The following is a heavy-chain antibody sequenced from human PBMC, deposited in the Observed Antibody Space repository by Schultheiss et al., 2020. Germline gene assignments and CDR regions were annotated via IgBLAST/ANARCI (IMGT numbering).Heavy chain of an antibody. J-gene: IGHJ6*02. CDR1: GYTFTSYY. D-gene: IGHD2-2*01. CDR3: ARARRPDIVVVPSKRDYYGMDV. Sequence: ASVKVSCKASGYTFTSYYMHWVRQAPGQGLEWMGIINPSGGSTSYAQKFQGWVTMTRDTSISTAYMELSRLRSDDTAVYYCARARRPDIVVVPSKRDYYGMDVWGQGTTVTVS. CDR2: INPSGGST. V-gene: IGHV1-46*01.